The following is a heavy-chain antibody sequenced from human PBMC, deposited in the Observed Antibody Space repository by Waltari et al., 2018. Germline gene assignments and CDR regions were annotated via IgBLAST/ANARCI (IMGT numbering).Heavy chain of an antibody. V-gene: IGHV1-2*06. CDR2: SKPNSGVT. CDR1: GYTFTGRY. J-gene: IGHJ6*03. Sequence: QVQLVQSGAEVKKPGASVTVSCEASGYTFTGRYLHWVRQAPGQGLEWLGRSKPNSGVTDYAQKFPDRVTMTRDTSSSTAYMELSGLRSDDTAVYYCAREATHSYYYFLDVWGKGTTVTVSS. CDR3: AREATHSYYYFLDV.